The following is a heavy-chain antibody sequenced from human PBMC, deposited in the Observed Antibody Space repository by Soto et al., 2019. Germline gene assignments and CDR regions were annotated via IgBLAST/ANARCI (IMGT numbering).Heavy chain of an antibody. D-gene: IGHD2-15*01. V-gene: IGHV3-23*01. CDR3: AKDRLHPVVVAANDY. CDR1: GFTFSSYA. Sequence: GGSLRLSCAASGFTFSSYAMSWVRQAPGKGLEWVSAISGSGGSTYYADSVKGRFTISRDNSKNTLYLQMNSLRAEDTAVYYCAKDRLHPVVVAANDYWGQGTLVTVSS. CDR2: ISGSGGST. J-gene: IGHJ4*02.